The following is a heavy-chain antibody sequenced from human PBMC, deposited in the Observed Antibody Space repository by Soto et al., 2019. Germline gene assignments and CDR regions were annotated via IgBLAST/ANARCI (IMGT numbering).Heavy chain of an antibody. Sequence: QITLKESGPTVVKPTETLTLTCTFSGFSLTTSGVGVGWVRQSPGKAPEWLALIYWDDDKRYSTSLKSRLTSTKANSKNLVVLTMTNVDPADAATYYCAHRRLRTVFGVVTTTAIYFDFWGQGTPVVVSS. CDR1: GFSLTTSGVG. J-gene: IGHJ4*02. V-gene: IGHV2-5*02. CDR2: IYWDDDK. D-gene: IGHD3-3*01. CDR3: AHRRLRTVFGVVTTTAIYFDF.